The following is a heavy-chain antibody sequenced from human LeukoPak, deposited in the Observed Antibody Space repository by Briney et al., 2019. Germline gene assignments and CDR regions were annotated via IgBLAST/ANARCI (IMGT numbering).Heavy chain of an antibody. CDR1: GFTFSNYW. Sequence: GGSLRLSCAASGFTFSNYWMAWVRQAPGKWPEWVANINLDGSQKYYVNSVKGRFTISRDNAENSLYLQMNSLRAEDTALYYCARKRPNYFDYWGQGTLVTVSS. CDR2: INLDGSQK. CDR3: ARKRPNYFDY. V-gene: IGHV3-7*01. J-gene: IGHJ4*02.